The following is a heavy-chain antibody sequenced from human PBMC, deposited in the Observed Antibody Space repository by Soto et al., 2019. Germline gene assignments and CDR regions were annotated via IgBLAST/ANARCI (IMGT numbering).Heavy chain of an antibody. CDR3: ARKYYDFWSGYLAHDYYYGMDV. CDR1: GLTFSSYE. V-gene: IGHV3-48*03. D-gene: IGHD3-3*01. J-gene: IGHJ6*02. Sequence: GGSLRLSCAASGLTFSSYEMNWVRQAPGKGLEWVSYISSSGSTIYYADSVKGRFTISRDNAKNSLYLQMNSLRAEDTAVYYCARKYYDFWSGYLAHDYYYGMDVWGQGTTVTVSS. CDR2: ISSSGSTI.